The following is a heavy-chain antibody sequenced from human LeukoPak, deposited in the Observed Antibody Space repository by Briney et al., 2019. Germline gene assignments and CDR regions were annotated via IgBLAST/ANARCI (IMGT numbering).Heavy chain of an antibody. Sequence: GESLKISCKGSGYSFTSYWIGWVRQMPGKGLEWMGIIYPGDSDTRYSPSFQGQVTISADKSISTAYLQWSSLKASDTAMYYCARSGGRYDFWSGSHELPDAFDIWGQGTMVTVSS. V-gene: IGHV5-51*01. D-gene: IGHD3-3*01. CDR3: ARSGGRYDFWSGSHELPDAFDI. CDR2: IYPGDSDT. CDR1: GYSFTSYW. J-gene: IGHJ3*02.